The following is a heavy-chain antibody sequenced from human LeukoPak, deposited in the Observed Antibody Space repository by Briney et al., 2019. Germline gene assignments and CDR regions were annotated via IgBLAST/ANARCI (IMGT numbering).Heavy chain of an antibody. J-gene: IGHJ4*02. V-gene: IGHV3-30*04. CDR1: TFTFNNYA. CDR2: ILYDGTMK. Sequence: GGSLRLSCAASTFTFNNYAMHWVRQAPGKGLEWVAVILYDGTMKYYGDSVKGRFTISRDNSNNMLYLQMNSLRPEDTAVYFCARDIRGPTGFDSSGRDTLDYWGQGTLVTVSS. D-gene: IGHD3-22*01. CDR3: ARDIRGPTGFDSSGRDTLDY.